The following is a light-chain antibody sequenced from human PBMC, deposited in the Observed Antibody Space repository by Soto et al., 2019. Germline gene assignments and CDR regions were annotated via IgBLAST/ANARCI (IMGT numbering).Light chain of an antibody. J-gene: IGLJ2*01. CDR1: SSNIGSNS. CDR2: SSN. CDR3: EAWDDSLNGVV. Sequence: HSVLTQPPSASGTPGQRVTISCSGSSSNIGSNSVNWYQQLPGTAPKLLMYSSNQRHSGVPARFSGSKSGTSASLAISGLESEDEADYYCEAWDDSLNGVVFGGGTKLTVL. V-gene: IGLV1-44*01.